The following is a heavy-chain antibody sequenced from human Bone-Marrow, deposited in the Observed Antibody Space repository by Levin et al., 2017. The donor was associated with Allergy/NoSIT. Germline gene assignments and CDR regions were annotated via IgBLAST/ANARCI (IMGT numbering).Heavy chain of an antibody. J-gene: IGHJ4*02. CDR1: GFTFSKYG. D-gene: IGHD3-22*01. V-gene: IGHV3-30*03. CDR2: ISYDGGNK. Sequence: PGESLKISCAASGFTFSKYGMHWVRQAPGKGLECVAVISYDGGNKDYADSVKGRFIISRDNSENTLFLQMNSLRAEDTAVYFCARDRYYFGGSAYNDPTYYLDCWGQGTLVTVSS. CDR3: ARDRYYFGGSAYNDPTYYLDC.